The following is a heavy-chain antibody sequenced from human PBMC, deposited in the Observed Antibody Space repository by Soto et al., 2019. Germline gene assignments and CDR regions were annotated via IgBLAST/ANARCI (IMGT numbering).Heavy chain of an antibody. CDR2: IYHSGST. CDR3: ARGLWIQRLNWFAP. D-gene: IGHD5-18*01. J-gene: IGHJ5*02. CDR1: GGSISSGGYS. Sequence: SETLSLTCAVSGGSISSGGYSWSWIRQPPGKGLEWIGYIYHSGSTYYNPSLKSRVTISVDRSKNQFSLKLSSVTAADTAVYYCARGLWIQRLNWFAPWGQETLVTVSS. V-gene: IGHV4-30-2*01.